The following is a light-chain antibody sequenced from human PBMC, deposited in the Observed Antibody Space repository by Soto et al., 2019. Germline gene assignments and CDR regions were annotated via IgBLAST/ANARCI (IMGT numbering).Light chain of an antibody. Sequence: DLVLTPSPDSLSVSLGDRATINCKSSQSVLYSSNNKNYLAWYKQKPGQPPKLLISWASTRESGVPDRFSGSGSGTNFTLTISSLQAEDVAVYYCQQYYSTLITFGQGTRLEI. CDR1: QSVLYSSNNKNY. J-gene: IGKJ5*01. CDR2: WAS. V-gene: IGKV4-1*01. CDR3: QQYYSTLIT.